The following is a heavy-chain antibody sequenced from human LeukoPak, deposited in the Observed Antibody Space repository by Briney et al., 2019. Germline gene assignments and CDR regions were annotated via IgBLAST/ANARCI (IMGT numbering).Heavy chain of an antibody. CDR3: ARDCRGSVCPFLHDY. V-gene: IGHV1-18*01. J-gene: IGHJ4*02. Sequence: ASVKVSCKASGYTFTSYGISWVRQAPGQGLEWMGWISAYNGNTNYAQKLQGRVTMTTGTSTSTAYIELRSLRSDDTAVYYCARDCRGSVCPFLHDYWGQGTLVTVSS. D-gene: IGHD6-19*01. CDR2: ISAYNGNT. CDR1: GYTFTSYG.